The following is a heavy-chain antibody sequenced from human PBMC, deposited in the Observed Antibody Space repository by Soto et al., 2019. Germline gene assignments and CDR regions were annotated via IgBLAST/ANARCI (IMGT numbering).Heavy chain of an antibody. CDR2: ISPYTGNT. CDR1: GYIFVNYG. V-gene: IGHV1-18*01. J-gene: IGHJ6*02. D-gene: IGHD3-16*01. Sequence: QVQLVQSGDEVQKPGASVKVSCKASGYIFVNYGIAWVRQAPGQGLEWMGWISPYTGNTHSATKVQGRLTMTTDTSTSTAYMDLGSLTCDDTAVYYCVMVDNYVTPTPQDVWGQGTTVTVSS. CDR3: VMVDNYVTPTPQDV.